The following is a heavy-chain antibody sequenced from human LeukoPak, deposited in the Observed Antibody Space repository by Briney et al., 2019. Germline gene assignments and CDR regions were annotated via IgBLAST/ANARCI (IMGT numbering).Heavy chain of an antibody. D-gene: IGHD3-10*01. CDR3: ARVRYRGSGGYYNADY. J-gene: IGHJ4*02. CDR2: INHSGST. Sequence: SETLSLTCAVSGGSISSGSYYWGWIRQPPGKGLEWIGEINHSGSTNYNPSLKSRVTISVDTSKNQFSLKLSSVTAADTAVYYCARVRYRGSGGYYNADYWGQGTLVTVSS. CDR1: GGSISSGSYY. V-gene: IGHV4-39*07.